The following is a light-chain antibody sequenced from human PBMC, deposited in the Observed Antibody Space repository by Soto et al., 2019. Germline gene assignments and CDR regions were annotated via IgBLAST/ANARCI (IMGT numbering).Light chain of an antibody. Sequence: QSVLAQPASVSGTPGQAITISCTGTSRDVGAYNSVSWYQQHPGKAPKLLIYEVSNRPSGVSNRFSGSKSGNTASLTISGLQAEDEADYYCSSYTSSSTPCVFGTGTKVPS. V-gene: IGLV2-14*01. CDR1: SRDVGAYNS. J-gene: IGLJ1*01. CDR3: SSYTSSSTPCV. CDR2: EVS.